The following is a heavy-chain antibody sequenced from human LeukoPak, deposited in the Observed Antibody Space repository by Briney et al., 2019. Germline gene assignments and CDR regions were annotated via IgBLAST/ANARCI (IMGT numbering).Heavy chain of an antibody. J-gene: IGHJ6*03. D-gene: IGHD4-11*01. CDR2: IYYSGST. V-gene: IGHV4-39*07. CDR3: ARVRVSGLQSYYYYYYYMDV. CDR1: GGSISSSSYY. Sequence: SETLSLTCTVSGGSISSSSYYWGWIRQPPGKGLEWIGSIYYSGSTYYNPSLKSRVTISVDTSKNQFSLKLSSVTAADTAVYYCARVRVSGLQSYYYYYYYMDVWGKGTTVTISS.